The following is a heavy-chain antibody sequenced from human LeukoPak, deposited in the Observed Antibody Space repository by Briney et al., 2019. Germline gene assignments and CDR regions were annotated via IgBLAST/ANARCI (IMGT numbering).Heavy chain of an antibody. V-gene: IGHV5-51*01. CDR3: ARHGPSYSNDY. Sequence: PGESLKISCKASGYTFTDYWIGWVRQMPGKGLEWMGIIYPGDSDTRYSPSFQGQVTISADKSISTAYLQWSSLKAADTAMYYCARHGPSYSNDYRGQGTLVTVSS. CDR1: GYTFTDYW. D-gene: IGHD4-11*01. J-gene: IGHJ4*02. CDR2: IYPGDSDT.